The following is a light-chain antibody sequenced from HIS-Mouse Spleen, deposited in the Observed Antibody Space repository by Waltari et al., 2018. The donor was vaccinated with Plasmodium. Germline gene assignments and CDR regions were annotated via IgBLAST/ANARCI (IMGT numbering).Light chain of an antibody. CDR1: QSISSY. Sequence: DIQMTQSPSSLSASVGDRVTITCRASQSISSYLNWYQQKPGKAPKLLIYAASSLQSEVPSRCSGSGSGTDFTLTISSLQPEDFATYYCQQNYNTWTFGQGTKVEIK. CDR2: AAS. J-gene: IGKJ1*01. V-gene: IGKV1-39*01. CDR3: QQNYNTWT.